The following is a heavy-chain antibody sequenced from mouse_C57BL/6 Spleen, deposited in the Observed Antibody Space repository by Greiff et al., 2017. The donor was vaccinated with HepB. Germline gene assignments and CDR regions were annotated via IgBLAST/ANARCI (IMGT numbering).Heavy chain of an antibody. V-gene: IGHV5-17*01. CDR1: GFTFSDYG. Sequence: DVMLVESGGGLVKPGGSLKLSCAASGFTFSDYGMHWVRQAPEKGLEWVAYISSGSSTIYYADTVKGRFTISRDNAKNTLFLQMTSLRSEDTAMYYCATLNWDVGYWGQGTTLTVSS. CDR3: ATLNWDVGY. J-gene: IGHJ2*01. CDR2: ISSGSSTI. D-gene: IGHD4-1*01.